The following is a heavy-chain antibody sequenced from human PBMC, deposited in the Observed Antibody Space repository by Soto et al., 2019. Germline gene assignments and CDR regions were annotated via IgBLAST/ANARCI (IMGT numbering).Heavy chain of an antibody. V-gene: IGHV3-30*03. D-gene: IGHD2-15*01. J-gene: IGHJ4*02. CDR3: ARGNIVVVVAATGLPDY. CDR1: GFTFSSYG. CDR2: ISYDGSNK. Sequence: GGSLRLSCAASGFTFSSYGMHWVRQAPGKGLEWVAVISYDGSNKYYVDSVKGRFTISRDNAKNSLYLQMNSLRAEDTAVYYCARGNIVVVVAATGLPDYWGQGTLVTVSS.